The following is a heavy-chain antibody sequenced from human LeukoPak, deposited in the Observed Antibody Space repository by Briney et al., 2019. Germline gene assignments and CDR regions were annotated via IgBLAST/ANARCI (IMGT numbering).Heavy chain of an antibody. CDR3: ARELAAAIFY. CDR1: GGSISSGSYY. Sequence: PSQTLSLTCTVSGGSISSGSYYWSWIRQPAGKGLEWIGRIYTSGSTNYNPSLKSRVTISVDTSKNQFSLKLSSVTAADMAVYYCARELAAAIFYWGQGTLVTVSS. CDR2: IYTSGST. D-gene: IGHD6-13*01. J-gene: IGHJ4*02. V-gene: IGHV4-61*02.